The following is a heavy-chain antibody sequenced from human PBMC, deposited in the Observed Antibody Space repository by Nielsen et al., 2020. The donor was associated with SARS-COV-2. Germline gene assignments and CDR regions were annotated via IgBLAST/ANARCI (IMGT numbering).Heavy chain of an antibody. CDR3: AKDPLIGPGESGEQDV. Sequence: GESLKISCAASGFTFSSYGMHWVRQAPGKGLEWVAVISYDESNKYYADSVKGRFTISRDNSKNTLYLQMNSLRAEDTAVYYCAKDPLIGPGESGEQDVWGQGTTVTVSS. CDR1: GFTFSSYG. D-gene: IGHD3-3*01. CDR2: ISYDESNK. V-gene: IGHV3-30*18. J-gene: IGHJ6*02.